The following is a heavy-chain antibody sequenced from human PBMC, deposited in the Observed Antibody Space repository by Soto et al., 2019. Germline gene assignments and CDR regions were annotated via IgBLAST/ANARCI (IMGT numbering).Heavy chain of an antibody. Sequence: QVQLQQSGPGLVKPSETLSLTCSVSAGSMRNYXWSWIRQPPGKGLEWIGNVDDSGTTKYNPSLRSRVTISVDTSTNQFSLKLSSVIAADTAVYYCSRDVSCSGGSCYPNDWFDPWGQGTLVTVSS. CDR1: AGSMRNYX. D-gene: IGHD2-15*01. CDR3: SRDVSCSGGSCYPNDWFDP. V-gene: IGHV4-59*01. CDR2: VDDSGTT. J-gene: IGHJ5*02.